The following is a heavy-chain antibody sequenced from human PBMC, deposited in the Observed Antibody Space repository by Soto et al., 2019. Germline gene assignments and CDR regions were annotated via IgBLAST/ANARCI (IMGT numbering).Heavy chain of an antibody. CDR1: GYSISIYY. D-gene: IGHD5-12*01. Sequence: SETLSLTCSVSGYSISIYYWSWIRQPPGKGLEWIGYIYYSGSTNYNPSFKSRVTISVDTPKNQFSLKLTSVTAADTAVYYCARGVATIGPWGQGTLVTVSS. J-gene: IGHJ5*02. CDR2: IYYSGST. CDR3: ARGVATIGP. V-gene: IGHV4-59*01.